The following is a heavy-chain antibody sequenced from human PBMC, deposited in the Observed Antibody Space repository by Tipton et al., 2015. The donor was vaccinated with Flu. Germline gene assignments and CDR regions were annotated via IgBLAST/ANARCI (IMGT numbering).Heavy chain of an antibody. CDR3: ATYLSDLWSGYSGGWFDP. J-gene: IGHJ5*02. Sequence: TLSLTCAVYGGSFSGYYWSWIRQPPGKGLEWMGEINHSGSTNYNPSLKSRVTISVDTSKNQFSLKLSSVTAADTAVYYCATYLSDLWSGYSGGWFDPWGQGTLVTVSS. CDR2: INHSGST. D-gene: IGHD3-3*01. CDR1: GGSFSGYY. V-gene: IGHV4-34*01.